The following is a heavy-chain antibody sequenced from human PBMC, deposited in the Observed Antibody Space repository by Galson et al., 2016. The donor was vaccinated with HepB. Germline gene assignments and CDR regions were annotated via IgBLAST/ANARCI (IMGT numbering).Heavy chain of an antibody. D-gene: IGHD1-1*01. CDR2: IRNKTAGETT. CDR1: GFTFNNAW. CDR3: ARGDYRVTTSGTYFDH. J-gene: IGHJ4*02. V-gene: IGHV3-15*01. Sequence: SLRLSCAASGFTFNNAWMHWVRQAPGKGLEWVGLIRNKTAGETTDYAAPVKGRFTISRDDSKNTLYLQMNSLRAEDTAVYYCARGDYRVTTSGTYFDHWGQGTLVTVSS.